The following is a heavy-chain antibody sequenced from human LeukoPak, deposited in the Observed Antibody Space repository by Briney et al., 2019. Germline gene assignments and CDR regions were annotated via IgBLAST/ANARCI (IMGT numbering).Heavy chain of an antibody. CDR2: IIPIFGTA. CDR1: GGTFSSYA. J-gene: IGHJ5*02. D-gene: IGHD3-10*01. Sequence: SVKVSCKASGGTFSSYAISWVRQAPGQGLKWMGRIIPIFGTANYAQKFQGRVTITTDESTSTAYMELSSLRSEDTAVYYCARGGITMVRGVIANGGNWFDPWGQGTLVTVSS. V-gene: IGHV1-69*05. CDR3: ARGGITMVRGVIANGGNWFDP.